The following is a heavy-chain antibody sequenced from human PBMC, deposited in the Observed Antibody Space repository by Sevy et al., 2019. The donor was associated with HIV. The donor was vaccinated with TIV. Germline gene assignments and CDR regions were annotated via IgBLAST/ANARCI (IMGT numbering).Heavy chain of an antibody. Sequence: GGSLRLSCAVSGFSFDSYGMTWVRQAPGKGLEWVSGISGSGTRTYYADSVKGRFSISRDNSKNRLYLQMNSLRSEDTAIYYCAKGGGGHYDPDEIGYYFYYYNMDVWGKGTTFTVSS. CDR2: ISGSGTRT. CDR3: AKGGGGHYDPDEIGYYFYYYNMDV. D-gene: IGHD3-22*01. V-gene: IGHV3-23*01. CDR1: GFSFDSYG. J-gene: IGHJ6*03.